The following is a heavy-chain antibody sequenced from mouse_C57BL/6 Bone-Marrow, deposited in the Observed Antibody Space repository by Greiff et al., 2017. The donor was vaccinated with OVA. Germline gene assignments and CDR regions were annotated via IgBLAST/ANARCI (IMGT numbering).Heavy chain of an antibody. V-gene: IGHV5-15*01. CDR3: AREGDDGYYYFDY. CDR1: GFTFSDYG. CDR2: ISNLAYSI. D-gene: IGHD2-3*01. J-gene: IGHJ2*01. Sequence: DVQLVESGGGLVQPGGSLKLSCAASGFTFSDYGMAWVRQAPRKGPEWVAFISNLAYSIYYADTVTGRFTISRENAKNTLYLEMSSLRSEDTAMYYCAREGDDGYYYFDYWGQGTTLTVSS.